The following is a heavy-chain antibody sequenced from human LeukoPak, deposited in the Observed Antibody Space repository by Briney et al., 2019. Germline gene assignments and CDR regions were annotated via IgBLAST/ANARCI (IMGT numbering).Heavy chain of an antibody. J-gene: IGHJ6*03. CDR2: IYYSGST. CDR1: GGSISSGDYY. Sequence: SQTLSLTCTVSGGSISSGDYYWSWIRQPPGKGLEWIGYIYYSGSTYYNPSLKRRVTISVDTSKNQFSLKLSSVTAADTAVYYCARDSQVVESDYYYYMDVWGKGTTVTVSS. D-gene: IGHD2-2*01. CDR3: ARDSQVVESDYYYYMDV. V-gene: IGHV4-30-4*08.